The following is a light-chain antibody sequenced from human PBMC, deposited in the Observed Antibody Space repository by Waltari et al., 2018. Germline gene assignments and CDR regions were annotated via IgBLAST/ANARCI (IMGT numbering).Light chain of an antibody. CDR2: DAS. J-gene: IGKJ5*01. CDR1: QDISNY. Sequence: DIPTTQSPSSLSASVGDRVTITCQASQDISNYLNWYQQKPGKAPKLLIYDASNLETGVPSRFSGSGSGTDFTFTISSLQPEDIATYYCQQYDNLPPVFGQGTRLEIK. CDR3: QQYDNLPPV. V-gene: IGKV1-33*01.